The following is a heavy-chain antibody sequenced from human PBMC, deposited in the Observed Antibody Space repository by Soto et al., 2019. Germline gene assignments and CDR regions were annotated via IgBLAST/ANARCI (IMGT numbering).Heavy chain of an antibody. V-gene: IGHV4-4*07. CDR1: VRTMSGYS. CDR2: LYSSGST. J-gene: IGHJ5*02. Sequence: ETPSITSTTPVRTMSGYSWTWSRRSAGGGLEWIGRLYSSGSTNYNSALKSRVTISLDTSKNRFSLNLTSVTAAGTAVYYCARGDWFHPWGPGALVTDSS. CDR3: ARGDWFHP.